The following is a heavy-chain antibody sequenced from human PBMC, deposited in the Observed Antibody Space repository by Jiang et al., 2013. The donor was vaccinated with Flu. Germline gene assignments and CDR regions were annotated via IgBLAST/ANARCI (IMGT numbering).Heavy chain of an antibody. Sequence: SGAEVKKPGASVKVSCKTSGYIFTTYGLSWVRQAPGQGLEWMGWIRAYTGHTQYAQKVQDRVTMTTDTSTNTAFMELRSLRSDDTAVYYCARQVVGYCGGGTCPALDYWGQGTLVAVSS. V-gene: IGHV1-18*01. J-gene: IGHJ4*02. D-gene: IGHD2-15*01. CDR1: GYIFTTYG. CDR3: ARQVVGYCGGGTCPALDY. CDR2: IRAYTGHT.